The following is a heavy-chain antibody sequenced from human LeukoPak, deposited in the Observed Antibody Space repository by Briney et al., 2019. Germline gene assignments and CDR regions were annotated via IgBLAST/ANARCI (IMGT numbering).Heavy chain of an antibody. D-gene: IGHD2-2*01. CDR1: GFTFSSYA. Sequence: PGGALRLSCAASGFTFSSYAMSWVRQAPGKGLEWVSAIRGSGGSTYDADAVKGRVTSSGDNSKNPMYLQMNSLRAEDPAVYYCAKGVVPAAIPVLADYWGQGPLVTVPS. CDR2: IRGSGGST. V-gene: IGHV3-23*01. CDR3: AKGVVPAAIPVLADY. J-gene: IGHJ4*02.